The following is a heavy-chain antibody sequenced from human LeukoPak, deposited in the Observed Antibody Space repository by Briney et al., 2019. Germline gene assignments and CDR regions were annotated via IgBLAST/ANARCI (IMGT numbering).Heavy chain of an antibody. V-gene: IGHV4-34*01. J-gene: IGHJ6*02. CDR3: ARGHVPLIGIVVVPAANNYYGMDV. Sequence: SETLSLTCAVYGGSFSGYYWSWIRQPPGKGLEWIGEINHSGSTNYNPSLKSRVTISVDTSKNQFSLKLSSVTAADTAVYYCARGHVPLIGIVVVPAANNYYGMDVWGQGTTVTVSS. CDR1: GGSFSGYY. CDR2: INHSGST. D-gene: IGHD2-2*01.